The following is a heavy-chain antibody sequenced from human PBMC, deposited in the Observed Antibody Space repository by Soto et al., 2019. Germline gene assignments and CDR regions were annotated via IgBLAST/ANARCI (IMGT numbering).Heavy chain of an antibody. Sequence: EVQLVESGGGLVQPGGSLKLSCAASGFTFSGSAMHWVRQASGKGLEWVGRIRSKANSYATAYAASVKGRFTISRDDSKNTAYLQMNSLKTEDTAVYYCMVGSPSYYYMDVWGKGTTVTVSS. CDR2: IRSKANSYAT. CDR3: MVGSPSYYYMDV. J-gene: IGHJ6*03. D-gene: IGHD2-15*01. CDR1: GFTFSGSA. V-gene: IGHV3-73*01.